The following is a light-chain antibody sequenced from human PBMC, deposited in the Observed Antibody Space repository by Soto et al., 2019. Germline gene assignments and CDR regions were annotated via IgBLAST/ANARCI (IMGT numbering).Light chain of an antibody. J-gene: IGKJ4*01. V-gene: IGKV3D-15*01. Sequence: EVVLTQSPGTLSLSPGERATLSCRASQSVTSNYLAWYQQRPGLAPRLLIYGASSRATGIPARFSGSGSGTEFNLTISSLQSEDFGVYYCQQYNNWPRATFGGGTKVDIK. CDR1: QSVTSN. CDR2: GAS. CDR3: QQYNNWPRAT.